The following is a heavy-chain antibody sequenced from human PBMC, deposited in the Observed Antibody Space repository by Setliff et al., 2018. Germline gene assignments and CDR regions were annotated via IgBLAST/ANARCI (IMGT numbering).Heavy chain of an antibody. CDR1: GASINNHY. Sequence: SETLSLTCTVSGASINNHYWAWIRQPPGKGLEWIGYVSHSGSTDYNPFLRSRVTVSVDTSRIHFSLKLRSVTAADTAVYYCARAPGRQDYHYMELWGKGTTVTVSS. CDR2: VSHSGST. V-gene: IGHV4-59*11. J-gene: IGHJ6*03. D-gene: IGHD2-15*01. CDR3: ARAPGRQDYHYMEL.